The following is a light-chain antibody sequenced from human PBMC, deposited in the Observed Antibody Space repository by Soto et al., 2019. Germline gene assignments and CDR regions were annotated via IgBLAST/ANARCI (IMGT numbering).Light chain of an antibody. V-gene: IGKV3-15*01. Sequence: ERVMTQSPATLSVSPGERATLSCRASQSVSSNLAWYQQKPGQAPRLLIYGATTRATDIPARFSGSGSGTEFTLTISSLQSEDFAVYYCQQYNNWPPVTFGGGTKVDIK. CDR3: QQYNNWPPVT. CDR2: GAT. J-gene: IGKJ4*01. CDR1: QSVSSN.